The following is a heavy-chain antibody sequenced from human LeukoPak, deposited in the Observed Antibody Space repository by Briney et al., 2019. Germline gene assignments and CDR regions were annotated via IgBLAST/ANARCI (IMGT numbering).Heavy chain of an antibody. Sequence: SVKVSCKASGGTFSSYAINWVRQAPGQGLEWMGRIIPIFGTANYAQKFQGRVTITADKSTSTAYMELSSLRSEDTAVYYCAREIAVLIYYYYMDVWGKGTTVTVSS. CDR3: AREIAVLIYYYYMDV. J-gene: IGHJ6*03. V-gene: IGHV1-69*06. CDR2: IIPIFGTA. D-gene: IGHD6-19*01. CDR1: GGTFSSYA.